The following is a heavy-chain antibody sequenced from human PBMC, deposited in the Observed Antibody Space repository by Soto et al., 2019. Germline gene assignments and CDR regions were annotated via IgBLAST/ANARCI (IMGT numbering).Heavy chain of an antibody. CDR2: IYPGDSDT. J-gene: IGHJ3*02. CDR3: ARALGYAFDI. CDR1: GYSFTSYW. D-gene: IGHD7-27*01. V-gene: IGHV5-51*01. Sequence: GESLKISCKGSGYSFTSYWIGWVRQMPGKGLEWMGIIYPGDSDTRYSPSFQGQVTISADNSKNTLYLQMGSLRAEDMAVYYCARALGYAFDIWGQGTMVTVSS.